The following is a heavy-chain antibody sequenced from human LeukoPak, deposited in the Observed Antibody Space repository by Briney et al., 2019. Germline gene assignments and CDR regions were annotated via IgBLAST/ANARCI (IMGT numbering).Heavy chain of an antibody. Sequence: GGSLRLSCAASGFTFSSYGMHWVRQAPGKGLEWVAVISYDGSNKYYADSVKGRFTISRDNSKNTLYLQMNSLRAEDTAVYYCAKDRGGFDYWGQGTLVTVPS. CDR3: AKDRGGFDY. J-gene: IGHJ4*02. V-gene: IGHV3-30*18. CDR2: ISYDGSNK. D-gene: IGHD3-16*01. CDR1: GFTFSSYG.